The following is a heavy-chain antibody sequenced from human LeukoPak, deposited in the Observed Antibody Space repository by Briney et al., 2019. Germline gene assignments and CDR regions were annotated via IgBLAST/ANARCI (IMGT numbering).Heavy chain of an antibody. CDR1: GGSISSSSYY. CDR3: ARVCGPRQGPSRACFDY. J-gene: IGHJ4*02. CDR2: IYYSGST. D-gene: IGHD1-26*01. V-gene: IGHV4-39*07. Sequence: PSETLSLTCTVSGGSISSSSYYWGWIRQPPGKGLEWIGSIYYSGSTNYNPSLKSRVTISVDTSKNQFSLKLSSVTAADTAVYYCARVCGPRQGPSRACFDYWGQGTLVTVSS.